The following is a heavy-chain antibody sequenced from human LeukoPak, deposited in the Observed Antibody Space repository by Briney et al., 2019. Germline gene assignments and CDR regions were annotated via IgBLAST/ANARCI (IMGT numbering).Heavy chain of an antibody. J-gene: IGHJ4*02. Sequence: GGSLRLSCAASGFTFSSHWMHWVRQAPWKGLVWVSRINSDGRTTSYADSVKGRFTISRDNAKNTLYLQMNSLRTEDTAVYYCARIGVSGTTFDYWGQGTLVTVSS. CDR2: INSDGRTT. CDR3: ARIGVSGTTFDY. V-gene: IGHV3-74*01. D-gene: IGHD1-1*01. CDR1: GFTFSSHW.